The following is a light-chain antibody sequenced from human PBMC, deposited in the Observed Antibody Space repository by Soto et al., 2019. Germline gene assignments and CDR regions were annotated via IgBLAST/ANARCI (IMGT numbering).Light chain of an antibody. V-gene: IGKV4-1*01. CDR2: WAS. J-gene: IGKJ4*01. CDR1: QNILKNSDNKNY. Sequence: DIVMTQSPDSLPESLGERATINCKSSQNILKNSDNKNYLVWYQQKPGQPPKRLIYWASTRESGVPDRFSGSGSGTDVTLTINSLQAEDVAVYYCQQYYRSPLTFGGGTKVEIK. CDR3: QQYYRSPLT.